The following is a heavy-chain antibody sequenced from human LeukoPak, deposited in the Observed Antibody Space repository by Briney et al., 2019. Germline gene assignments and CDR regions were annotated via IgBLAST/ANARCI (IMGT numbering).Heavy chain of an antibody. CDR2: ISWNSGSI. Sequence: GRSLRLSCAASGFTFDDYAKHWVRQAPGKGLEWVSGISWNSGSIGYADSVKGRFTISRDNAKNSLYLQMNSLKAEDTALYYCAKAVGATLARAFDIWGQGTMVTVSS. CDR3: AKAVGATLARAFDI. J-gene: IGHJ3*02. CDR1: GFTFDDYA. D-gene: IGHD1-26*01. V-gene: IGHV3-9*01.